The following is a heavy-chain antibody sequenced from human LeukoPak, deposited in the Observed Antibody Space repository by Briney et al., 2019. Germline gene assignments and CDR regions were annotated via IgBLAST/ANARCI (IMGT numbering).Heavy chain of an antibody. J-gene: IGHJ6*02. CDR1: GFTFRTYA. CDR2: ISDSGDGT. CDR3: AKGVQLERSFMGNDGYYYYGMDV. V-gene: IGHV3-23*01. Sequence: PGGSLRLSCAASGFTFRTYAMSWVRQAPGKGLEWVSGISDSGDGTYYADSVKGRFTISRDNSKNTLYLQMNSLRAEDTAVYYCAKGVQLERSFMGNDGYYYYGMDVWGQGTTVTVSS. D-gene: IGHD1-1*01.